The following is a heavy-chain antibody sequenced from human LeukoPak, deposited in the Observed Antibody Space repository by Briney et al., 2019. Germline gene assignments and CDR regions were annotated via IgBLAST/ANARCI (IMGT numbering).Heavy chain of an antibody. CDR3: ARADSYGSILDY. Sequence: RSGGSLRLSCAASGFTFSNYWMSWVRQSPGRGPEWVANIDQDGSAEYYVDSVGGRFTVSRDNAKNSLYLQIDSLRAEDTAVYYCARADSYGSILDYWGRGTLVTVSS. CDR2: IDQDGSAE. V-gene: IGHV3-7*04. CDR1: GFTFSNYW. D-gene: IGHD5-18*01. J-gene: IGHJ4*02.